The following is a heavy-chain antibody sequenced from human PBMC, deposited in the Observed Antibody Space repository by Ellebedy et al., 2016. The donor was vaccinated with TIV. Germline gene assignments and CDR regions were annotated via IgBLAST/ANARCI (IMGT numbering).Heavy chain of an antibody. CDR1: GFSLTTSGMC. J-gene: IGHJ5*01. Sequence: SGPTLVKPSQTLTLTCTVSGFSLTTSGMCVSWIRQSPGKALEWLARIDWDDDKYYSTSLKTRLTISKDTSKNQVVLRMTSVDPVDTGTYYCARMGIGDFWSGRNWFDSWGQGTLVTVSS. V-gene: IGHV2-70*11. CDR3: ARMGIGDFWSGRNWFDS. CDR2: IDWDDDK. D-gene: IGHD3-3*01.